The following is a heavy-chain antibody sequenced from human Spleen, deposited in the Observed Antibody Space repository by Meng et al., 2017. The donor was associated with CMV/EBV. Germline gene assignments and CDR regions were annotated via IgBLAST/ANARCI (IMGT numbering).Heavy chain of an antibody. V-gene: IGHV3-33*06. CDR2: IWYDGSNK. CDR1: GLTFSSYG. J-gene: IGHJ6*02. Sequence: GESLKISCAASGLTFSSYGMHWVRQAPGKGLEWVAVIWYDGSNKYYADSVKGRFTISRDNSKNTLFLQMSSVRAEDTAVYYCAKDSSSSYFHYYYGMDVWGQGTTVTV. CDR3: AKDSSSSYFHYYYGMDV. D-gene: IGHD6-13*01.